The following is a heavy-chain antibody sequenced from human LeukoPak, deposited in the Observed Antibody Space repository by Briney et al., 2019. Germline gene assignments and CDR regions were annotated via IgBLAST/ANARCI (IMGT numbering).Heavy chain of an antibody. CDR3: ARVLDRSYYFSWVPDY. D-gene: IGHD1-26*01. Sequence: SLILSCTASGFTLGDYGMSWVRQAPGKGLEWVDHTRGKAYGGTTEYAASVKGRFTIPRDDSKSSACLQMNSLKTEDTAVYYCARVLDRSYYFSWVPDYWGQGTLVTVSS. V-gene: IGHV3-49*04. CDR1: GFTLGDYG. J-gene: IGHJ4*02. CDR2: TRGKAYGGTT.